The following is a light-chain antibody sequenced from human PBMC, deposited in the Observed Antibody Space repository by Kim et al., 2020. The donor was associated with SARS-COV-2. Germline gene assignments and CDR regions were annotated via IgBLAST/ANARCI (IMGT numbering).Light chain of an antibody. V-gene: IGLV1-51*01. CDR1: RSNIETHY. CDR3: ATWDNNLSARV. Sequence: QSVLTQPPSVSAAPGQKVTISCSGSRSNIETHYVSWYRQLPGTAPKLLIYDNHRRPSGVPDRFSATKSGTSATLDITGLQSGDEADYYCATWDNNLSARVFGGGTKLTVL. CDR2: DNH. J-gene: IGLJ3*02.